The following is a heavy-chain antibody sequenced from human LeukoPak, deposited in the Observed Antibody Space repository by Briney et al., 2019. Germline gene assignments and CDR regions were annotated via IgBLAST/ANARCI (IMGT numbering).Heavy chain of an antibody. Sequence: GGSLRLSCAGSGFTFSSYRMNWVRQAPGKGLEWVSFISSGSNDIYYADSEKGRFTLSRDNAKNSQYLEMNSLSAEDTAVYICERPMGAAYFDNGGQPTLATVP. J-gene: IGHJ4*02. CDR3: ERPMGAAYFDN. V-gene: IGHV3-21*01. CDR2: ISSGSNDI. D-gene: IGHD1-26*01. CDR1: GFTFSSYR.